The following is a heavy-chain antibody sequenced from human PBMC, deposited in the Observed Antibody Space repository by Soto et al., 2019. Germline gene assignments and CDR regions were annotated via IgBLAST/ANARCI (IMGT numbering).Heavy chain of an antibody. CDR3: VSLNDGPYYFDY. J-gene: IGHJ4*02. CDR1: GGSISSGGYY. CDR2: IYYSGST. Sequence: QVQLQESGPGLVKPSQTLSLTCTVSGGSISSGGYYWSWIRQHPGKGLEWIGYIYYSGSTYYNPSLKSRVTISVDTSKIQFSLKLSSVTAADTAVYYCVSLNDGPYYFDYWGQGTLVTVSS. D-gene: IGHD1-1*01. V-gene: IGHV4-31*03.